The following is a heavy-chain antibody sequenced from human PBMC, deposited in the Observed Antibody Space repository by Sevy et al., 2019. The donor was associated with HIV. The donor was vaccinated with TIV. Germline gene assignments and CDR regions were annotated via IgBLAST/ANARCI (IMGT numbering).Heavy chain of an antibody. CDR3: ARDRATSATGTLFDY. CDR1: GFTSSSYA. CDR2: LSDSGVNT. Sequence: GGSLRLSCAASGFTSSSYAMSWVRQPPGRGLEWVSTLSDSGVNTYYADSMKGRFTISSDNSKNILYLQMNSLRAEDTAVYYCARDRATSATGTLFDYWGQGTLVTVSS. D-gene: IGHD3-9*01. V-gene: IGHV3-23*01. J-gene: IGHJ4*02.